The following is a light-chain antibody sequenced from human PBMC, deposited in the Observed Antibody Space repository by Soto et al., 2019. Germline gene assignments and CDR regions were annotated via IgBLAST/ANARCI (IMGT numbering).Light chain of an antibody. Sequence: QSVLTQTPSASGTPGQTVTISCSGSRSNIGNNAVSWYQQFPGTAPKLLIYNNNQRPSGVPDRFSGSKSGTSASLAISGLQSEDEADYYCATWDDSLNARGVFVGGTQLTVL. CDR3: ATWDDSLNARGV. V-gene: IGLV1-44*01. CDR2: NNN. J-gene: IGLJ3*02. CDR1: RSNIGNNA.